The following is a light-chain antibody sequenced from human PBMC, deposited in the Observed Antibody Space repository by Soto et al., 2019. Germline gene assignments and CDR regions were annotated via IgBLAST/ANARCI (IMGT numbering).Light chain of an antibody. CDR2: DAS. J-gene: IGKJ5*01. CDR1: QSVGSY. V-gene: IGKV3-11*01. CDR3: QQRKNWEVT. Sequence: EIVLTQSPVTLSLSPGERATLSCRASQSVGSYLAWDQQKPGQAPRLLIYDASDRATGIPARFTGSGSETDFTLTISSLEAEDFAVYYCQQRKNWEVTFGQGTRLEIK.